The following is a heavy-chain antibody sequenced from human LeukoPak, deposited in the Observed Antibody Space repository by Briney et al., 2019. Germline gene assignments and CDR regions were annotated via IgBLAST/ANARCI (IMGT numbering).Heavy chain of an antibody. CDR1: GFTFSRLA. J-gene: IGHJ4*02. D-gene: IGHD3-22*01. V-gene: IGHV3-23*01. Sequence: GGSLRLSCAASGFTFSRLAMTWVRQAPGKGLEWVSTNADPVKGRFIISRDNSRNTLDLQMNSLRAEDTAVYYCAKDHESDGYPCLDHWGQGALVVVSS. CDR3: AKDHESDGYPCLDH.